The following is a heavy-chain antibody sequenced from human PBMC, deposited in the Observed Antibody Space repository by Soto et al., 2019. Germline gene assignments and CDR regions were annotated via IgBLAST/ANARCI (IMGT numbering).Heavy chain of an antibody. Sequence: SQTLPHACIVASSSISSYYCSWNRQPPGEGVEWKGYIYYSGSTIDNPSLESRVTFALDPSKNKFSLKLTSLTTADTAVTFFPRVAGVATRTFYCWGQGTLVTVSS. CDR1: SSSISSYY. J-gene: IGHJ4*02. D-gene: IGHD2-15*01. V-gene: IGHV4-59*01. CDR2: IYYSGST. CDR3: PRVAGVATRTFYC.